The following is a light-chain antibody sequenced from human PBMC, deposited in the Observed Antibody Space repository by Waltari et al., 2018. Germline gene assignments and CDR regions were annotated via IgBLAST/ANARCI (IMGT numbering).Light chain of an antibody. V-gene: IGLV3-25*03. Sequence: YELTQTPSVSVSPGQTAKITCSGEALPKHYVYWYQKKPGQAPVLVLLKDTERPEEVPGRCSGYTSGTRVTLTISGAQAEDEADYYCQSVDSTGSYVVFGGGTKLTVL. J-gene: IGLJ2*01. CDR1: ALPKHY. CDR2: KDT. CDR3: QSVDSTGSYVV.